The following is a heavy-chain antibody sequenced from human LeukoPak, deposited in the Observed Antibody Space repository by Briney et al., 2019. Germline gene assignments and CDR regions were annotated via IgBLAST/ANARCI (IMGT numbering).Heavy chain of an antibody. CDR2: ISGSGGST. V-gene: IGHV3-23*01. CDR1: GFTFSSYA. CDR3: AKDGYDFWSGHYFDY. Sequence: GGSLRLSCAAAGFTFSSYAMSWVRQAQGKGLEWVSAISGSGGSTYYADSVKGRFTISRDNSKNTLYLQMNSLRAEDTAVYYCAKDGYDFWSGHYFDYWGQGTLVTVSS. D-gene: IGHD3-3*01. J-gene: IGHJ4*02.